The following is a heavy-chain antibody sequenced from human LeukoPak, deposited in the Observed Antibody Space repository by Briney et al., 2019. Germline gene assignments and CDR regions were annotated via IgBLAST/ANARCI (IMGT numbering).Heavy chain of an antibody. Sequence: ASVKVSCKASGGTFSSYAISWVRQAPGQGLEWMGGIIPIFGTANYAQKFQGRVTITADESTSTAYMGLSSLRSDDTAVYYCARGRHDYGDFDNWYFDLWGRGTLVTVSS. V-gene: IGHV1-69*13. J-gene: IGHJ2*01. D-gene: IGHD4-17*01. CDR3: ARGRHDYGDFDNWYFDL. CDR1: GGTFSSYA. CDR2: IIPIFGTA.